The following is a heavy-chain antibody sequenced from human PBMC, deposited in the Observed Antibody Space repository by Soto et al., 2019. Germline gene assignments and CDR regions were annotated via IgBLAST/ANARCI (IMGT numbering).Heavy chain of an antibody. Sequence: GGSLRLSCAASGFTFSSYAMSWVRQAPGKGLEWVSAISGSGGSTYYADSVKGRFTISRDNSKNTLYLQMNSLRAEDTAVYYCAKDLFYRKRGWPNLDYWGQGTLVTVSS. CDR1: GFTFSSYA. D-gene: IGHD6-19*01. V-gene: IGHV3-23*01. J-gene: IGHJ4*02. CDR2: ISGSGGST. CDR3: AKDLFYRKRGWPNLDY.